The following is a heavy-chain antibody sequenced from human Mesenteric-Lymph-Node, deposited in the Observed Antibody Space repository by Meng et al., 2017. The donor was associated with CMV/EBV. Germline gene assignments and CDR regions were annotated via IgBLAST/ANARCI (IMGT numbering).Heavy chain of an antibody. J-gene: IGHJ4*02. CDR2: ISGSGGTT. D-gene: IGHD2-2*01. Sequence: GGSLRLSCAASGFTFSNYAMTWVRQAPGKGLEWVSTISGSGGTTYYADSVKGRFTISRDNSRNTVHLQMNSLRVEDSAVYYCVREEGYCRSSSCVNWGQGTLVTVSS. V-gene: IGHV3-23*01. CDR3: VREEGYCRSSSCVN. CDR1: GFTFSNYA.